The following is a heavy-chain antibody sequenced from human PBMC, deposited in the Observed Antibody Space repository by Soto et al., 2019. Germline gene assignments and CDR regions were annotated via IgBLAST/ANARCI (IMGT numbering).Heavy chain of an antibody. CDR1: GFTFDDYA. Sequence: EVQLVESGGGLVQPGRSLRLSCAASGFTFDDYAMHWVRQAPGKGLEWVSGISWNSGSIGYADSVKGRFTISRDNAKNSLYLQMNSLRAEDTALYYCAKEKAYSSGWYGSDAFDIWGHGTMVTVSS. J-gene: IGHJ3*02. D-gene: IGHD6-19*01. CDR3: AKEKAYSSGWYGSDAFDI. V-gene: IGHV3-9*01. CDR2: ISWNSGSI.